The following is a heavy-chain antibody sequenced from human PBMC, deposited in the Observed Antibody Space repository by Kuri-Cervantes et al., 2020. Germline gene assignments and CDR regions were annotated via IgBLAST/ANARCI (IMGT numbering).Heavy chain of an antibody. J-gene: IGHJ3*02. CDR2: ITPFNGNT. V-gene: IGHV1-45*02. D-gene: IGHD6-19*01. CDR3: ASLHSSGWYGEAFDI. CDR1: GYTFTYRY. Sequence: SVKVSCKASGYTFTYRYLHWVRRAPGQALEWMGWITPFNGNTNYAQKFQDRVTITRDRSMSTAYMELSSLRSEDTAMYYCASLHSSGWYGEAFDIWGQGTMVTVSS.